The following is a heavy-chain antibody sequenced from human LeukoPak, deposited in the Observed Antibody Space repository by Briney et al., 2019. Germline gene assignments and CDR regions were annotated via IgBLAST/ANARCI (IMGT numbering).Heavy chain of an antibody. J-gene: IGHJ5*02. V-gene: IGHV4-59*01. CDR2: IYYSGNT. CDR1: GASISSYY. CDR3: ARDGYDNWFDP. Sequence: SETLSLTCTVSGASISSYYWSWIRQPPGKGLEWIGYIYYSGNTNYNPPLKSRVTISEDTSKNQFSLILSSVTAADTAVYYCARDGYDNWFDPWGQGTLVTVSS. D-gene: IGHD5-12*01.